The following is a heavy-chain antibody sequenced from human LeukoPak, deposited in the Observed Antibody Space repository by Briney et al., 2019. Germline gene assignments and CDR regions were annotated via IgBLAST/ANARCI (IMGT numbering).Heavy chain of an antibody. J-gene: IGHJ6*02. Sequence: SETLSLTCNVSGGSISIYYWTWIRQPAGKGLEWIGRIYSSGTTTYNPSLKSRVAMSVDTSRNQFSLKLSSVTAADTAVYYCGRVSPIALAGSSHYYAMDVWGQGTTVTVSS. V-gene: IGHV4-4*07. CDR3: GRVSPIALAGSSHYYAMDV. D-gene: IGHD6-19*01. CDR1: GGSISIYY. CDR2: IYSSGTT.